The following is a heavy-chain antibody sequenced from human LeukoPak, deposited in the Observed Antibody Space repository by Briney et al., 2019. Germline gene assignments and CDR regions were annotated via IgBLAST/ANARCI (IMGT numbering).Heavy chain of an antibody. V-gene: IGHV4-39*01. D-gene: IGHD1-1*01. CDR3: ARHSSLRTFDY. J-gene: IGHJ4*02. CDR1: GGSISSSSYS. CDR2: MYYSGST. Sequence: SETLSLTCAVSGGSISSSSYSWGWLRQPPGKGLEWIVSMYYSGSTYYNPSLKSRITISVDTSKNQFSLKLSSVTAADTALYYCARHSSLRTFDYWGQGTLVTVSS.